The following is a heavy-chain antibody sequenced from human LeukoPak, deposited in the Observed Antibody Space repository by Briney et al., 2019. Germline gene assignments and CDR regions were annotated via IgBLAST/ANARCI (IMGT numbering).Heavy chain of an antibody. V-gene: IGHV3-30*02. CDR2: FPFDGSDE. D-gene: IGHD6-13*01. J-gene: IGHJ6*03. CDR3: ARGHIAAAGTDDIYYCYMDV. Sequence: GGSLRISCEVSGFRLTTYGTHWVRHAPGKGLEWVAYFPFDGSDENYVDSVKGRFTISRDNAKNSLYLQMNSLRAEDTAVYYCARGHIAAAGTDDIYYCYMDVWGKGTTVTVSS. CDR1: GFRLTTYG.